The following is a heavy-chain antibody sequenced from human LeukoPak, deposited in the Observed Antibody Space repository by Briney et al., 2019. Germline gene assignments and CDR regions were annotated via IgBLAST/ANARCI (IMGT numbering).Heavy chain of an antibody. CDR2: INHSGST. Sequence: PSETLSLTCAVYGGSFSGYYWSWIRQPPGKGLEWIGEINHSGSTNYNPSLKSRVTISVDKSKNQFSLKLSSVTAADTAVYYCARDYTGSSWELCAFDIWGQGTMVTVSS. CDR3: ARDYTGSSWELCAFDI. J-gene: IGHJ3*02. V-gene: IGHV4-34*01. CDR1: GGSFSGYY. D-gene: IGHD6-13*01.